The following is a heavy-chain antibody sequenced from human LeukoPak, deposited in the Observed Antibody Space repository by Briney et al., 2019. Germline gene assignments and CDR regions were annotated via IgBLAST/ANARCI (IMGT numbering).Heavy chain of an antibody. CDR2: IYYSGST. Sequence: SETLSLTCTVSGGSISSHYWSWIRQPPGKGLEWIGHIYYSGSTNYNPSLKSRVTISVDTSKNQFSLKLSSVTAADTAVYYCARQWVGFDPWGQGTLVTVSS. D-gene: IGHD6-19*01. J-gene: IGHJ5*02. CDR3: ARQWVGFDP. V-gene: IGHV4-59*11. CDR1: GGSISSHY.